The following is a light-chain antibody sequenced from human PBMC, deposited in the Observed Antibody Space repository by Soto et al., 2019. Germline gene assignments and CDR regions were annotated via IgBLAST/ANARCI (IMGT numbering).Light chain of an antibody. CDR1: QSVSSY. CDR3: QQRSNWPPRIT. V-gene: IGKV3-11*01. J-gene: IGKJ5*01. CDR2: DAS. Sequence: VLTQSPATLSLSPVERATLSCRASQSVSSYLAWYQQKPGQAPRLLIYDASNRATGIPARFSGSGSGTDFTLTISSLEPEDFAVYYCQQRSNWPPRITFGQGTRLEIK.